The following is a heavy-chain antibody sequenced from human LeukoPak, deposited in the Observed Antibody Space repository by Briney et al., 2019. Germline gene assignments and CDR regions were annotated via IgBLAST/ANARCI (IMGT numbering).Heavy chain of an antibody. V-gene: IGHV1-2*02. CDR1: GYTFTGYY. CDR3: ARGRRILGGPENAGDFFDF. D-gene: IGHD3-16*01. J-gene: IGHJ4*01. Sequence: GASVKVSCKASGYTFTGYYMHWVRQAPGQGLEWMGWINPNSGGTNYAQKFQARVTMTRDTSIASSYMELTGLESDDTAVYYCARGRRILGGPENAGDFFDFWGQGSLVTASS. CDR2: INPNSGGT.